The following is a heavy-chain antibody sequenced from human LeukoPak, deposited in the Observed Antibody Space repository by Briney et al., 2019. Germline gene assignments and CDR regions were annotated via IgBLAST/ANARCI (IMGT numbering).Heavy chain of an antibody. CDR2: VYSDGTT. CDR3: AREIVLMMSDVASPYYMDV. J-gene: IGHJ6*03. V-gene: IGHV4-59*02. D-gene: IGHD3-16*01. CDR1: GASVNDYF. Sequence: SQTLSLSCSVSGASVNDYFWNWIRQPPGRGLEWLGHVYSDGTTEYSPSLKGRVTISLDPSNSQVSLSLTSSTAADTAIYYCAREIVLMMSDVASPYYMDVWGRGITVTVAS.